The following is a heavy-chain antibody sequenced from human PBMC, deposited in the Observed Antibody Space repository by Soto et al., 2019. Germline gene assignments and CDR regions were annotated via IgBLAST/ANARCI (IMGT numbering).Heavy chain of an antibody. D-gene: IGHD3-10*01. V-gene: IGHV3-23*01. CDR2: ISGSGGST. Sequence: GGSLRLSCAASGFTFSSYAMSWVRQAPGKGLEWVSAISGSGGSTYYADSVKGRFTISRDNSKNTLYLQMNSLRAEDTAVYYCAKGEGELLWFGELFYNWFDPWGQGTLVTVSS. CDR1: GFTFSSYA. J-gene: IGHJ5*02. CDR3: AKGEGELLWFGELFYNWFDP.